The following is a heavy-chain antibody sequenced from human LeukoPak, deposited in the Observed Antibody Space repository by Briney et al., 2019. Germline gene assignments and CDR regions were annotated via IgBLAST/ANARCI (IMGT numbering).Heavy chain of an antibody. V-gene: IGHV3-33*01. CDR1: GFTFGSYG. CDR3: VRDRDWQPEFLFDS. Sequence: QPGRSLRLSCAASGFTFGSYGMHWVRQAPGKGLEWVAVIWDDGSNKDYADSVKGRFTISRDNAKNTLNLQMNSLRAEDTAMYFCVRDRDWQPEFLFDSWGQGTLVTVSS. CDR2: IWDDGSNK. J-gene: IGHJ4*02. D-gene: IGHD2-21*01.